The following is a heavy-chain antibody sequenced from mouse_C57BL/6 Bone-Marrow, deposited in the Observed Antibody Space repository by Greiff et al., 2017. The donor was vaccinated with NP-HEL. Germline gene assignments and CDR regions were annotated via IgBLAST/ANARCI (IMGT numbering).Heavy chain of an antibody. V-gene: IGHV2-5*01. D-gene: IGHD2-3*01. Sequence: QVQLQQSGPGLVQPSQSLSITCTVSGFSLTSYGVHWVRQSPGKGLEWLGVLWSGGSTDYNAAFMSRLSITKDNSKSQVFFKMNSLQADDTAIYYCAKNREDGYFYAMDYWGQGTSVTVSS. CDR1: GFSLTSYG. CDR3: AKNREDGYFYAMDY. CDR2: LWSGGST. J-gene: IGHJ4*01.